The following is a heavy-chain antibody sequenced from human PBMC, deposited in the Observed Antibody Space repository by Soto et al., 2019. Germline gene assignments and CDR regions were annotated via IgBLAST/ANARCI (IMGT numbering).Heavy chain of an antibody. D-gene: IGHD3-16*01. CDR3: AKGRTFFDF. Sequence: VGSLRLSCAASGFAFSDYAMTWVRQAPGKGLEWVSDISDGDGATHYADSVKGRFTISRDDSKNTLYLQMDSLRAEDAAVYYCAKGRTFFDFWGQGTLVTV. V-gene: IGHV3-23*01. CDR1: GFAFSDYA. CDR2: ISDGDGAT. J-gene: IGHJ4*02.